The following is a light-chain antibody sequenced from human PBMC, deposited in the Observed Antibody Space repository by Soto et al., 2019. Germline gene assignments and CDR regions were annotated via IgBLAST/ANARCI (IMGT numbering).Light chain of an antibody. CDR3: QQHDDWPLT. V-gene: IGKV3-15*01. CDR1: RSISSRH. CDR2: GAS. Sequence: EIVMTQSPATLSVSPGERATLSCRASRSISSRHLAWYQQKPGQAPRLLIYGASTRATGIPARFSGSGSGTEFTLTISSLQSEDCALCCCQQHDDWPLTFGQGTRLEIK. J-gene: IGKJ5*01.